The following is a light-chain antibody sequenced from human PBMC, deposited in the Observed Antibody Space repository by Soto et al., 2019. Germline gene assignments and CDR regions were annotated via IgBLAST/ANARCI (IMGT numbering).Light chain of an antibody. Sequence: DIQRTHSPSSVSASVGGRVTITYRASQDISSWLAWYQQKAGKAPKIMIYAASSLQGGVPSRFSGSGSGTEFTLTISSLQPEDFATYYCQQASSFPPTFGQGTRLEIK. CDR3: QQASSFPPT. V-gene: IGKV1-12*01. CDR1: QDISSW. CDR2: AAS. J-gene: IGKJ5*01.